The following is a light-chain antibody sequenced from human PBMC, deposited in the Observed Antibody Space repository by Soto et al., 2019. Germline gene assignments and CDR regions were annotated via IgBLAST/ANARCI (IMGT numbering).Light chain of an antibody. Sequence: IQMTQSPCSLSASVGDTVTITCRASQSISSYLNWYQQKPGKAPKLLIYAASSLQSGVPSRFSGSGSGTDFTLTISSLQPEDFATYYCQQSYSTPSTFGQGTLV. CDR1: QSISSY. CDR2: AAS. V-gene: IGKV1-39*01. J-gene: IGKJ1*01. CDR3: QQSYSTPST.